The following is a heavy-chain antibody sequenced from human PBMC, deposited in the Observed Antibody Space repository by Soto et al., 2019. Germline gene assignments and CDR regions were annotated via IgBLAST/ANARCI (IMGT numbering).Heavy chain of an antibody. Sequence: GGSLRLSCAASEFTFSHYWMSWVRQAPGKGLEWVADIKPDGSEKYYVDSVKGRFTISRDNAKNSVYLQMNSLRAEDTAVYYCARGHYGRDYWGQGTLVTVSS. J-gene: IGHJ4*02. V-gene: IGHV3-7*01. CDR1: EFTFSHYW. D-gene: IGHD4-17*01. CDR2: IKPDGSEK. CDR3: ARGHYGRDY.